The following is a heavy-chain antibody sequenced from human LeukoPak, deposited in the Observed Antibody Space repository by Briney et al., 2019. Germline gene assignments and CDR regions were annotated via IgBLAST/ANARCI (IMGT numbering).Heavy chain of an antibody. CDR2: IYYSGST. D-gene: IGHD3-10*01. CDR3: ARQRGSYGSGIPRFDY. J-gene: IGHJ4*02. V-gene: IGHV4-59*01. CDR1: GFTFSSYA. Sequence: GSLRLSCAASGFTFSSYAMSWIRQPPGKGLEWIGCIYYSGSTNYNPSLKSRVTISVDTSKNQFSLKLSSVTAADTAVYYCARQRGSYGSGIPRFDYWGQGTLVTVSS.